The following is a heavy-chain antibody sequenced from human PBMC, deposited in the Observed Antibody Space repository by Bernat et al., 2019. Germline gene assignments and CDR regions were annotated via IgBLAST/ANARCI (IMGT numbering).Heavy chain of an antibody. CDR3: AGLYYGSGVH. Sequence: EVQVVESGGGLVQPGGSLRPSCEVSGFTFSDYEMNWVRQAPGKGLEWISSISRSGTTIDYADSVKGRFTISRDNAKNSLYLQMNSLGAEDTALYYGAGLYYGSGVHWGQGTLVTVSS. D-gene: IGHD3-10*01. V-gene: IGHV3-48*03. CDR2: ISRSGTTI. CDR1: GFTFSDYE. J-gene: IGHJ4*02.